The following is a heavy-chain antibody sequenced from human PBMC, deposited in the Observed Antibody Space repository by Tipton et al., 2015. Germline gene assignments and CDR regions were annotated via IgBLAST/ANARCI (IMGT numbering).Heavy chain of an antibody. CDR1: GFTVSSKY. V-gene: IGHV3-53*01. J-gene: IGHJ3*02. Sequence: SLRLSCAASGFTVSSKYMSWVRQAPGKGLEWVSIIYSGGSTYYPDSVKGRFTISRDNSKNMLFLQMNSLRAEDTAVYYCAREKHDSAGAFDIWGQGTMVTVSS. D-gene: IGHD3-22*01. CDR3: AREKHDSAGAFDI. CDR2: IYSGGST.